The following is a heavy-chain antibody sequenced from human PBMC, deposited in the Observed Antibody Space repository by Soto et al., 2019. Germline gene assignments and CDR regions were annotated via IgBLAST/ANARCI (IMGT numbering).Heavy chain of an antibody. Sequence: SETLSLTCTVSGGSISSYYWSWIRQPPGKGLEWIGYIYYSGSTNYNPSLKSRVTISVDTSKNQFSLKLSSVTAADTAVYYCARGVGYDFWSGYYQYAFDIWGQGTMVTVSS. CDR1: GGSISSYY. CDR2: IYYSGST. D-gene: IGHD3-3*01. J-gene: IGHJ3*02. CDR3: ARGVGYDFWSGYYQYAFDI. V-gene: IGHV4-59*08.